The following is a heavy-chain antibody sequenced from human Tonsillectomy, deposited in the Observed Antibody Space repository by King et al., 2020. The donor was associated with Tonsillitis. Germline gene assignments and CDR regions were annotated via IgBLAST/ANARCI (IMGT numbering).Heavy chain of an antibody. CDR2: IKSKTDGGTT. J-gene: IGHJ3*02. V-gene: IGHV3-15*01. Sequence: VQLVESGGGLVKPGGSLRLSCAASGFTFSNARMSWVRQAPGKGLEGGGRIKSKTDGGTTDYAAPVKGRFTILRDDSKKTLYLKMKSLKTEDTAVYYFTTDQIVVVTVSFFDIWGQGTMVTVSS. CDR3: TTDQIVVVTVSFFDI. D-gene: IGHD2-21*02. CDR1: GFTFSNAR.